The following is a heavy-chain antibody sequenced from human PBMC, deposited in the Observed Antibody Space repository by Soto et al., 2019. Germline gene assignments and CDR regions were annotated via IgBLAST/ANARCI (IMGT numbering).Heavy chain of an antibody. CDR3: VKDRDSSGGRSGY. Sequence: QVKLVQSGAEVKKPGASVKVSCKAFVYTFTSYGITWVRQAPGQGLEWMGWISTYHGYTSYAQKVQGRVTMTRDTATSRAYMELRSLRSDDAAVYYCVKDRDSSGGRSGYWGHGSRVTVS. CDR2: ISTYHGYT. V-gene: IGHV1-18*01. D-gene: IGHD2-15*01. CDR1: VYTFTSYG. J-gene: IGHJ4*01.